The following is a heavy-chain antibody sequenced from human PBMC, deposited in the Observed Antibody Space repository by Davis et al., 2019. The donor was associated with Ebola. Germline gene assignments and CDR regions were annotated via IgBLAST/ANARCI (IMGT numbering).Heavy chain of an antibody. CDR3: ARGSQPDLDY. Sequence: ASVKVSCKASGYTFTSYAMHWVRQAPGQRLEWMGWINDGNGNTNYSQKFQGRVTITRDTSASTAYMELSSLRSEDTAVYYCARGSQPDLDYWGQGTLVTGSS. V-gene: IGHV1-3*01. CDR1: GYTFTSYA. D-gene: IGHD1-14*01. J-gene: IGHJ4*02. CDR2: INDGNGNT.